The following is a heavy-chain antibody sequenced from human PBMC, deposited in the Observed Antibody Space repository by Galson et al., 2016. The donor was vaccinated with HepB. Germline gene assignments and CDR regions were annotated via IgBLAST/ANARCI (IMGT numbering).Heavy chain of an antibody. J-gene: IGHJ4*02. CDR2: ISGDGGST. CDR3: ARFTQEWLDRVYYFDY. CDR1: GFTFGRYA. Sequence: LRLSCAASGFTFGRYALSWVRQAPGQGLEWVSAISGDGGSTYYAGSVQGRFTSSRDRSTNTMYLQMNSLRTDDTAVYYCARFTQEWLDRVYYFDYWGQGTLVTVSS. D-gene: IGHD6-19*01. V-gene: IGHV3-23*01.